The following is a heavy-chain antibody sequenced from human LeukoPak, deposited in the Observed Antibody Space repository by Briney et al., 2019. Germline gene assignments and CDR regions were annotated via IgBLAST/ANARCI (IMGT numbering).Heavy chain of an antibody. Sequence: PSETLSLTCAVSGGSISSSNWWSWVRQPPGKGLEWIGEIYHSGSTNYNPSLKSRVTISVDKSKNQFSLKLSSVTAADTAVYYCARDWYYYGSGSYYKHNWFDPWGQGTLVTVSS. CDR2: IYHSGST. V-gene: IGHV4-4*02. J-gene: IGHJ5*02. CDR1: GGSISSSNW. D-gene: IGHD3-10*01. CDR3: ARDWYYYGSGSYYKHNWFDP.